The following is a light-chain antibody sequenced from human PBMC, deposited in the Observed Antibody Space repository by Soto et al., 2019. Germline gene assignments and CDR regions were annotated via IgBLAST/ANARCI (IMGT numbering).Light chain of an antibody. V-gene: IGLV2-14*01. Sequence: QSALTQPASVSGTPGQSITISCTGTSSDVGRYNYVSWYQQHPGTAPKLMIYEVSNRPSGVSNRFSGSKSGNTASLTISGLQAEDEADYYCSSYTSGSTYVFGTGTKVTVL. CDR2: EVS. CDR1: SSDVGRYNY. CDR3: SSYTSGSTYV. J-gene: IGLJ1*01.